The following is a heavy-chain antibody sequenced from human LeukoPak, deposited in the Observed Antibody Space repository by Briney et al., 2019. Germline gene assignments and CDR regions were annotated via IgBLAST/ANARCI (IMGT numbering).Heavy chain of an antibody. CDR3: AKGWVSSGWSSHYFDY. J-gene: IGHJ4*02. D-gene: IGHD6-19*01. CDR1: GFTFNTYG. CDR2: ISYDGSNK. V-gene: IGHV3-30*18. Sequence: GGSLRLSCEASGFTFNTYGMHWVRQAPGKGLEWVAVISYDGSNKHYADSVKGRFTISRDNSKNTLYLQMNSPRAEDTAVYYCAKGWVSSGWSSHYFDYWGQGTLVTVSS.